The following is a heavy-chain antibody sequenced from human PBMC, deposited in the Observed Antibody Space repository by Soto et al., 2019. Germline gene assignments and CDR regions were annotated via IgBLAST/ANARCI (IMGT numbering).Heavy chain of an antibody. Sequence: VQLVESGGGLVQPGGSLRLSCAASGFTVSSNYMSWVRQAPGKGLEWVSVIYSGGSTYYADSVKGRFTISRDNSKNTLYLQMNSLRAEDTAVYYCARAHSYGYFYFDYWGQGTLVTVSS. CDR1: GFTVSSNY. CDR2: IYSGGST. CDR3: ARAHSYGYFYFDY. V-gene: IGHV3-66*01. J-gene: IGHJ4*02. D-gene: IGHD5-18*01.